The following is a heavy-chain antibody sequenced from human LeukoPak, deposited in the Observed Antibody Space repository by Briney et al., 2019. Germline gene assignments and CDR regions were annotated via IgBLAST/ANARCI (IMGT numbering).Heavy chain of an antibody. V-gene: IGHV1-46*01. CDR1: GYTFTSYA. Sequence: ASVKVSCKASGYTFTSYAMNWVRQAPGQGLEWMGIINPSGGSTSYAQKFQGRVTMTRDMSTSTVYMELSSLRSEDTAVYYCARDQIPVAGVDAFDIWGQGTMVTVSS. J-gene: IGHJ3*02. CDR3: ARDQIPVAGVDAFDI. D-gene: IGHD6-19*01. CDR2: INPSGGST.